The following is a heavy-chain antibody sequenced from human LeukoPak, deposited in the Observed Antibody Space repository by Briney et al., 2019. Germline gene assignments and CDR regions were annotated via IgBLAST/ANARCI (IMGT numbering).Heavy chain of an antibody. Sequence: GGSLRLSCAASGLTFSSYWMSWVRQAPGKGLEWVANIKQDGSEKYYVDSVKGRFTISRDNAKNSLYLQMNSLRAEDTAVYYCARGQDLFDYWGQGTLVTVSS. V-gene: IGHV3-7*03. CDR1: GLTFSSYW. J-gene: IGHJ4*02. CDR2: IKQDGSEK. CDR3: ARGQDLFDY.